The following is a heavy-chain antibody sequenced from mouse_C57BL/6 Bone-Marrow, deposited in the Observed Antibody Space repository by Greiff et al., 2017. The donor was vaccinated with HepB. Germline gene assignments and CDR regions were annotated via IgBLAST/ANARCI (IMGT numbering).Heavy chain of an antibody. J-gene: IGHJ2*01. CDR1: GYTFTSYW. CDR3: ARDYDYYFDY. CDR2: IDPSDSYT. Sequence: VQLQQPGAELVMPGASVKLSCKASGYTFTSYWMHWVKQRPGQGLEWIGEIDPSDSYTNYNQKFKGKSTLTVDKSSGTAYMQLSSLTSEDSAVYYCARDYDYYFDYWGRGTTLTGSS. V-gene: IGHV1-69*01. D-gene: IGHD2-4*01.